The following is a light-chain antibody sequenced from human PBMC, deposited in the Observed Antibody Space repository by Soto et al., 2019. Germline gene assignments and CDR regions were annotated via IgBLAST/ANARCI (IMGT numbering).Light chain of an antibody. CDR3: QQYGSLYT. Sequence: EIVLTQSPGTLSLSPGERATLSCRASQSVSSSYLAWYQQKPGQAPRLLIYGASSRATGIPDSFSGCGSGTDFTLTSSRLEPEDLAVYYCQQYGSLYTFGEGTKLEIK. J-gene: IGKJ2*01. V-gene: IGKV3-20*01. CDR2: GAS. CDR1: QSVSSSY.